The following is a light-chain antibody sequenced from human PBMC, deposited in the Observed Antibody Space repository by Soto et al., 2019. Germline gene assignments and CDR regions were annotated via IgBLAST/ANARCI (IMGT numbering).Light chain of an antibody. V-gene: IGLV2-14*01. Sequence: QSALTQPASVSGSPGQSITISCTGTSSDAGGYNYVSWYQQHPGKAPKLMIYEVSNRPSGVSNRFSGSKSVNTASLTISGLQAEDEADYYCTSYTCSNTPVLFGGGTKLTVL. J-gene: IGLJ2*01. CDR1: SSDAGGYNY. CDR3: TSYTCSNTPVL. CDR2: EVS.